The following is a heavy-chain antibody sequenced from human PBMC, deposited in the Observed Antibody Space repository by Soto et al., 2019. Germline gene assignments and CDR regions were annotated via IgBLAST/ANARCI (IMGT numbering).Heavy chain of an antibody. V-gene: IGHV4-59*01. J-gene: IGHJ5*02. CDR2: IYYSGST. D-gene: IGHD2-2*01. CDR3: ARGVVPAAFRLDP. CDR1: GGSISSYY. Sequence: SETLSLTCTVSGGSISSYYWSWIRQPPGKGLEWIGYIYYSGSTNYNPSLKSRVTISVDTSKNQFSLKLSSVTAADTAVYYCARGVVPAAFRLDPWGQGTLVTVSS.